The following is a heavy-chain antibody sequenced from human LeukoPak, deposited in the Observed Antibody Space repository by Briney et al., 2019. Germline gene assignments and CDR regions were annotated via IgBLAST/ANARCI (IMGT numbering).Heavy chain of an antibody. CDR2: VYTTGST. Sequence: SETLSLTCTVSGGSITGDSFYWSWIRQPAGKGLEWIGRVYTTGSTSYNPSLKSRVTVSVDTSNNYFSLNLNSVTSAGTAVYYCARARDGLNAFDYWGQGTLVTVSS. V-gene: IGHV4-61*02. J-gene: IGHJ4*02. CDR1: GGSITGDSFY. D-gene: IGHD5-24*01. CDR3: ARARDGLNAFDY.